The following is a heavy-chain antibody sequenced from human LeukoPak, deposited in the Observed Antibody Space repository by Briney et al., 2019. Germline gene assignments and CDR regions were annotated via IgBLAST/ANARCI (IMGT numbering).Heavy chain of an antibody. CDR3: ARTDKGGVVPAAIPYYYYMDV. CDR1: GGSISSSSYY. Sequence: PSETLSLTCTVSGGSISSSSYYWGWIRQPPGKGLEWIGSIYYSGSTYYNPSLKSRVTISVDTSKNQFSLKLSSVTAADTAVYYCARTDKGGVVPAAIPYYYYMDVWGKGTTVTVSS. J-gene: IGHJ6*03. V-gene: IGHV4-39*07. D-gene: IGHD2-2*01. CDR2: IYYSGST.